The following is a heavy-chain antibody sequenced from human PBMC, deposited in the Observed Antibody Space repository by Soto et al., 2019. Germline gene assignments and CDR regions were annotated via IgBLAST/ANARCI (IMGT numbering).Heavy chain of an antibody. J-gene: IGHJ4*02. CDR1: GGSFSGYY. V-gene: IGHV4-34*01. Sequence: LSLTCAVYGGSFSGYYWSWIRQPPGKGLEWIGEINHSGSTNYNPSLKSRVTISVDTSKNQFSLKLSSVTAADTAVYYCARGYGSGSYYPYWGQGTLVTVSS. CDR2: INHSGST. CDR3: ARGYGSGSYYPY. D-gene: IGHD3-10*01.